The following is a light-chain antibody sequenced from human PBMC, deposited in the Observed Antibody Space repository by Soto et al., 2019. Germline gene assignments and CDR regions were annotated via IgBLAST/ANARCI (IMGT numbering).Light chain of an antibody. CDR3: QQRSNWQIT. V-gene: IGKV3-11*01. CDR2: DAS. J-gene: IGKJ5*01. Sequence: FLWTHCQATLSLSPGERATLPCRPSQNVRSFLAWYQQKPGQAPRLLIYDASNRATGIPARFSGSGSGTDFTLTISSLEPEDFAVYYCQQRSNWQITFGQGTRLEIK. CDR1: QNVRSF.